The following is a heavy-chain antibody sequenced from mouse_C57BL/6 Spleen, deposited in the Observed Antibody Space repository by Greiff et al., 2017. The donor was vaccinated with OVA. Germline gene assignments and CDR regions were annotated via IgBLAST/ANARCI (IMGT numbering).Heavy chain of an antibody. CDR2: ISNGGGST. D-gene: IGHD1-1*01. CDR3: ARQGHYGSRGAMDY. V-gene: IGHV5-12*01. CDR1: GFTFSDYY. Sequence: EVQGVESGGGLVQPGGSLKLSCAASGFTFSDYYMYWVRQTPEKRLEWVAYISNGGGSTYYPDTVKGRFTISRDNAKNTLYLQMSRLKSEDTAMYYCARQGHYGSRGAMDYWGQGTSVTVSS. J-gene: IGHJ4*01.